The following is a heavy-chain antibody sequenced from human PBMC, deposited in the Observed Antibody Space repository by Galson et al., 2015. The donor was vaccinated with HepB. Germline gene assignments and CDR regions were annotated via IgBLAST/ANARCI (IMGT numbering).Heavy chain of an antibody. CDR1: GDSINNYY. V-gene: IGHV4-59*01. Sequence: SETLSLTCIVSGDSINNYYWSWLRQSSGKGLEWIGYIYYSGSTKYNPSFTSRVTISVDTSKNQFSLRLNSVTPADSGIYYCGRSLWSGYYTPPFDYWGQGTLVTVSS. CDR3: GRSLWSGYYTPPFDY. D-gene: IGHD3-3*01. CDR2: IYYSGST. J-gene: IGHJ4*02.